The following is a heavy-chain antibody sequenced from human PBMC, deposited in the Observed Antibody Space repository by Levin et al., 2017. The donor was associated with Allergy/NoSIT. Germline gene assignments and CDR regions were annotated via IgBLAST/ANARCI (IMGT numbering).Heavy chain of an antibody. CDR1: GFTFSSYS. CDR2: ISSSSSYI. CDR3: AREVYYDSSGYYRDAFDI. Sequence: GESLKISCAASGFTFSSYSMNWVRQAPGKGLEWVSSISSSSSYIYYADSVKGRFTISRDNAKNSLYLQMNSLRAEDTAVYYCAREVYYDSSGYYRDAFDIWGQGTMVTVSS. J-gene: IGHJ3*02. V-gene: IGHV3-21*01. D-gene: IGHD3-22*01.